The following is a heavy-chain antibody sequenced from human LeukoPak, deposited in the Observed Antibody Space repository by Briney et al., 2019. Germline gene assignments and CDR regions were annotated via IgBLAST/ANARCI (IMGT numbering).Heavy chain of an antibody. CDR1: AFSFKTYA. J-gene: IGHJ3*02. D-gene: IGHD3-10*01. V-gene: IGHV3-30*09. Sequence: QPGRSLRLSCAAPAFSFKTYAMHWVRQAPGKGLEWLAVISDEGSDKYYAHSVKGRFAISRDNSKTTLYLHMDSLRTDDTAMYYCARDQGSSDSFDIWGQGTLVIVSS. CDR3: ARDQGSSDSFDI. CDR2: ISDEGSDK.